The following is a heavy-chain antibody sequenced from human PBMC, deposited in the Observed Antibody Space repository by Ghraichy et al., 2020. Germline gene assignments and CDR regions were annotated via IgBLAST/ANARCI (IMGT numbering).Heavy chain of an antibody. Sequence: ASVKVSCTVSGYTFTQVSMHWVRQTAGKGLEWMGGFDPADGQSIYAQKFQGRITMTVDTSTDTVHMELSSLRSEDTALYYCATAGVLESGGMDVWGQGTTVIVSS. CDR1: GYTFTQVS. J-gene: IGHJ6*02. CDR3: ATAGVLESGGMDV. D-gene: IGHD2-8*01. V-gene: IGHV1-24*01. CDR2: FDPADGQS.